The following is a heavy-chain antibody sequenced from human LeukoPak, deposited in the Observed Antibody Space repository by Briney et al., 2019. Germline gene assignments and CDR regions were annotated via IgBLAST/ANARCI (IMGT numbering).Heavy chain of an antibody. J-gene: IGHJ4*02. Sequence: SETLSPTCNVSGDYITTTNYYWAWIRQPPGKGLEWIASIFYSGNTYYNPSLKSRVIISMDTSRKQISLKLSSVTATDTAFYYCARRSRLYKHETTGYHDSWGQGTLVTVSS. CDR3: ARRSRLYKHETTGYHDS. CDR2: IFYSGNT. CDR1: GDYITTTNYY. D-gene: IGHD3-9*01. V-gene: IGHV4-39*01.